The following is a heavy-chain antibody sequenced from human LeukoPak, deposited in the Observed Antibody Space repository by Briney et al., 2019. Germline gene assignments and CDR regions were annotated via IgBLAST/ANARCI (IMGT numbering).Heavy chain of an antibody. CDR3: ATHGRRISGYSGYEIDY. J-gene: IGHJ4*02. V-gene: IGHV5-51*04. CDR2: IYPGDSDT. CDR1: GYSFTSYW. D-gene: IGHD5-12*01. Sequence: GESLKISCKGSGYSFTSYWIGWVRQMPGKGLEWMGIIYPGDSDTRYSQSFQGQVTISADKPISTAYLQWSSLKASDTAMYYCATHGRRISGYSGYEIDYWGQGTLVTVSS.